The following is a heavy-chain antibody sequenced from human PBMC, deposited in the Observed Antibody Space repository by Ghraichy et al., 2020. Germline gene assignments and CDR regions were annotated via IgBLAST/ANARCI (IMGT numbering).Heavy chain of an antibody. D-gene: IGHD5-12*01. CDR3: VRDLNCVATFDY. Sequence: GGSLRLSCAASGFTFRSYWMHWVRQVPGKGLVWVSRINSDGSSISYAESMKGRFTISRDNAKNTVYLQMSSLRAEDTAVYYWVRDLNCVATFDYWGQGALVTVSS. V-gene: IGHV3-74*01. J-gene: IGHJ4*02. CDR2: INSDGSSI. CDR1: GFTFRSYW.